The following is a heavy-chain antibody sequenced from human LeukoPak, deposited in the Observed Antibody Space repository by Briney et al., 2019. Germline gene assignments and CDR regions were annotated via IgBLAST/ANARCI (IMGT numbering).Heavy chain of an antibody. D-gene: IGHD2-2*02. CDR3: ARVWSPYCSTTSCDSPFDY. V-gene: IGHV3-30*02. Sequence: GGSLRLSCAASGFTFSSYDLHWVRQAPGKGLEWVAFIGYDGTTKYYTDSVKGRFTISRDNSKNTLSLQMNSLRVGDTAVYHCARVWSPYCSTTSCDSPFDYWGQGTLVTVSS. J-gene: IGHJ4*02. CDR1: GFTFSSYD. CDR2: IGYDGTTK.